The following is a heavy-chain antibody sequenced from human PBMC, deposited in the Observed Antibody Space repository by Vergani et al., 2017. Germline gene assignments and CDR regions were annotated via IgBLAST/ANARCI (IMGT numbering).Heavy chain of an antibody. CDR2: IYYSGST. CDR1: GGSISSYY. D-gene: IGHD2-2*01. J-gene: IGHJ5*02. Sequence: QVQLQESGPGLVKPSETLSLTCTVSGGSISSYYWSWIRQPPGKGLEWIGYIYYSGSTNYNPSLKSRVTRSVDTSKNRFSLKLSSVTAADTAVYFCARSYPSDIVVVPAAIGWFDPWGQGTLVTVSS. CDR3: ARSYPSDIVVVPAAIGWFDP. V-gene: IGHV4-59*01.